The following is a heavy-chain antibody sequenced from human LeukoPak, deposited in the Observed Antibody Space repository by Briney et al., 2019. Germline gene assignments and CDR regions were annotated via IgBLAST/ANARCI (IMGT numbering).Heavy chain of an antibody. V-gene: IGHV4-34*01. D-gene: IGHD3-9*01. J-gene: IGHJ5*02. CDR3: ARRVGSILTGSNWFDP. Sequence: SETLSLTCTVSGGSISSYYWSWIRQPPGKGLEWIGEINHSGSTNYNPSLKSRVTISVDTSKNQFSLKLSSVTAADTAVYYCARRVGSILTGSNWFDPWGQGTLVTVSS. CDR1: GGSISSYY. CDR2: INHSGST.